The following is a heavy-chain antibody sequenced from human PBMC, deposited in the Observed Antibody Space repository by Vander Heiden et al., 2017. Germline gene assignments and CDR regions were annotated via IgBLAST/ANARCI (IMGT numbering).Heavy chain of an antibody. CDR2: ISSSSSTI. V-gene: IGHV3-48*01. Sequence: EVQLVESGGGLVQPGGSWRLSCAASGCTFSIYSLNWVRQAPGKGLEWVSYISSSSSTIYYADSVKGRFTISRDNAKNSLYLQMNNLRAEDTAVYYCARALTTYGDWGQGTLVTVSS. J-gene: IGHJ4*02. D-gene: IGHD4-17*01. CDR3: ARALTTYGD. CDR1: GCTFSIYS.